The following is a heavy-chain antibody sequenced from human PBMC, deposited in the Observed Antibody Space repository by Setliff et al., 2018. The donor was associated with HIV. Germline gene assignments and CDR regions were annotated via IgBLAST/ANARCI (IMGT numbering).Heavy chain of an antibody. CDR2: ISTYSDET. Sequence: TYGLSWVRQAPGQGLEWMGWISTYSDETSYSQNLQGRLTMTTDTSTYYNPSRKSRVTISIDASKNQFSLRLNYVTAADTAVYYCARLFAGYSYGYYYYGIDVWGLGTTVTVSS. V-gene: IGHV1-18*01. J-gene: IGHJ6*02. D-gene: IGHD1-26*01. CDR3: FSLRLNYVTAADTAVYYCARLFAGYSYGYYYYGIDV. CDR1: TYG.